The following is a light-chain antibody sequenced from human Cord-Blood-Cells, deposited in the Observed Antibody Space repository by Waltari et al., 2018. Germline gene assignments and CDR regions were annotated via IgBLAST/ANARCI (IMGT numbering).Light chain of an antibody. J-gene: IGLJ3*02. CDR1: SGHSSYA. Sequence: QLVLTQSPSASASLGASVKLTCTLSSGHSSYALAWHPQQPEKGPRSLMKLNSDGSHSKGDGLPDRFSGSSSGAEPYLPTSRLQSEHEAYYYCQTWGTGITWVFGGGTKLTVL. V-gene: IGLV4-69*01. CDR2: LNSDGSH. CDR3: QTWGTGITWV.